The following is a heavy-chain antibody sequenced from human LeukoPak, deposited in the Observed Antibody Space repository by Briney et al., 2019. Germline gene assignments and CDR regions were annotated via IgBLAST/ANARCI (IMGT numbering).Heavy chain of an antibody. CDR1: GFTVSSNY. CDR3: ARGYRGYAGYFDY. Sequence: GGSLRLSCAASGFTVSSNYMNWVRQAPGKGLEWVSVFYSGGITYYADSVKGRFTISRDNSKNTLYLQMNSLRPEDTAVYYCARGYRGYAGYFDYWAGEPWSPSPQ. D-gene: IGHD5-12*01. J-gene: IGHJ4*02. V-gene: IGHV3-66*01. CDR2: FYSGGIT.